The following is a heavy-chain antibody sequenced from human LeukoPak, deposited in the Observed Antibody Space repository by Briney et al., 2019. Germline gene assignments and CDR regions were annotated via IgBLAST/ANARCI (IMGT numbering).Heavy chain of an antibody. CDR2: ISRSGSTI. D-gene: IGHD3-16*02. J-gene: IGHJ4*02. V-gene: IGHV3-48*04. CDR1: GFTFSIYW. Sequence: PGGSLRLYCAASGFTFSIYWMSWVRQAPGKGLEWVSYISRSGSTIYYADSVKGRFTISRDNPKNSLYLQMNNLRAENTAVYYCARVADYDYVWGSYRDSYYFDYWGQGTLVTVSS. CDR3: ARVADYDYVWGSYRDSYYFDY.